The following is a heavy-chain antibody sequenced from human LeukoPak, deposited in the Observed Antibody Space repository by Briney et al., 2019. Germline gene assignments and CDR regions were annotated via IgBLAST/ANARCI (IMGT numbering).Heavy chain of an antibody. V-gene: IGHV4-59*01. Sequence: PSETLSLTCTVSGGSISGFYWNWIRQPPGKGLEWIGYVYYSGNTNYNPSLKSRVTISLDTSKNQFSLKLRSVTAADTAVYYCARDTRDAFDIWGQGTMVSVSS. CDR3: ARDTRDAFDI. CDR1: GGSISGFY. CDR2: VYYSGNT. J-gene: IGHJ3*02.